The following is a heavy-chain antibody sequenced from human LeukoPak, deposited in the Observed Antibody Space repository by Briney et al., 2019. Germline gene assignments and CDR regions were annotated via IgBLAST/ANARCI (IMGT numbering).Heavy chain of an antibody. Sequence: GGSLRLSCAASGFTFSSYSMNWVRQAPGKGLEWVSSISGGSTYIDYADSVKGRFTISRDNAKNSLYLQMNSLRAEGTAVYYCARDTDGRGLVDVWGQGTTVTVSS. CDR1: GFTFSSYS. D-gene: IGHD2-8*02. CDR2: ISGGSTYI. J-gene: IGHJ6*02. CDR3: ARDTDGRGLVDV. V-gene: IGHV3-21*04.